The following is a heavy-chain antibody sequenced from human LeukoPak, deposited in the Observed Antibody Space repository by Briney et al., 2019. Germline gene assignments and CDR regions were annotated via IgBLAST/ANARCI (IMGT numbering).Heavy chain of an antibody. Sequence: PSETLSLTCTVSGGSIRSYYWTWIRQPPGKGLEWIGYIYYSGSANYNPSLKSRVTISVDTSKNQLSLKLSSVTAADTAVYYCARGYCSSTSCYRDLYYYGMDVWGQGTTVTVSS. CDR2: IYYSGSA. V-gene: IGHV4-59*08. J-gene: IGHJ6*02. CDR1: GGSIRSYY. CDR3: ARGYCSSTSCYRDLYYYGMDV. D-gene: IGHD2-2*01.